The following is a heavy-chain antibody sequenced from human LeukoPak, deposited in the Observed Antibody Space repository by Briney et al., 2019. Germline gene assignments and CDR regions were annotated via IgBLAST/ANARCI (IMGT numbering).Heavy chain of an antibody. CDR1: GYSFSTYT. Sequence: GASVKVSCKASGYSFSTYTMNWVRQAPGQRLEWMGWINASNGNTKYSRKFQGRVTITRDTSASTAYMEMRSLRSEDTAVYYCAREIDRDDYNRFFDYWGQGTLVTVSS. CDR3: AREIDRDDYNRFFDY. J-gene: IGHJ4*02. V-gene: IGHV1-3*01. D-gene: IGHD5-24*01. CDR2: INASNGNT.